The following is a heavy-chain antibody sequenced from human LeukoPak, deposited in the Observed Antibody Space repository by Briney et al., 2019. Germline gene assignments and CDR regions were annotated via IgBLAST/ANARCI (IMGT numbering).Heavy chain of an antibody. CDR2: ISGSGGST. Sequence: PGGSLRLSCAVSGFTFSSYAMSWVRQAPGKGLEWVSAISGSGGSTYYADSVKGRFTISRDNSKNTLYLQMNSLRAEDTAVYYCAKAVGAYYYDSSGYPDAFDIWGQGTMVTVSS. CDR3: AKAVGAYYYDSSGYPDAFDI. D-gene: IGHD3-22*01. V-gene: IGHV3-23*01. CDR1: GFTFSSYA. J-gene: IGHJ3*02.